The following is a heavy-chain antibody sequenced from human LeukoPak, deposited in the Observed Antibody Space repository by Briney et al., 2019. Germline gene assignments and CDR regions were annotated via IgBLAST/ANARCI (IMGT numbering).Heavy chain of an antibody. CDR2: ISGSGVST. V-gene: IGHV3-23*01. D-gene: IGHD2-15*01. Sequence: GGSLRLSCTASGFTFSTYAMTWVRQPPGKGLEWVSAISGSGVSTYYADSVKGRFTISRDNSKNTLYLQMNSLRAEDTAVYYCARDSPDYSENDAFDIWGQGTMVTVSS. CDR3: ARDSPDYSENDAFDI. J-gene: IGHJ3*02. CDR1: GFTFSTYA.